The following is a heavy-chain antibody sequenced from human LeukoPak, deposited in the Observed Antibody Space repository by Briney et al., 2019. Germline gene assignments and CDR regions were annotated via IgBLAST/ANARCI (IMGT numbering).Heavy chain of an antibody. Sequence: GGSLRLSCAASGFIFSNSYMGWIRQAPGKGLEWLSYMSPDGNSVYYADSVRGRFTISRDNSKNTLYLQMNSLRAEDTAVYYCARVKRDCSGGSCYSYDYWGQGTLVTVSS. V-gene: IGHV3-11*01. CDR3: ARVKRDCSGGSCYSYDY. J-gene: IGHJ4*02. D-gene: IGHD2-15*01. CDR1: GFIFSNSY. CDR2: MSPDGNSV.